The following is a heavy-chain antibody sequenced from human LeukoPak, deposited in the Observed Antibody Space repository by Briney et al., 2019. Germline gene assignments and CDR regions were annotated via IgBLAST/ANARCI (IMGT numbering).Heavy chain of an antibody. D-gene: IGHD3-10*01. CDR3: ARDSVDGSGTYYNDSPDY. CDR2: ISAYNGNT. V-gene: IGHV1-18*01. CDR1: GYTFTGYG. J-gene: IGHJ4*02. Sequence: ASVTVSCKASGYTFTGYGISWVRQAPGQGLEWMAWISAYNGNTDYAQNLRGRVTMTTDTSTSTAYMELRSLRSDDTAVYYCARDSVDGSGTYYNDSPDYWGQGTLVTVSS.